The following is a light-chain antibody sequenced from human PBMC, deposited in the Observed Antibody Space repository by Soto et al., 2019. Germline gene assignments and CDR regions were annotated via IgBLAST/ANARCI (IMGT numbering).Light chain of an antibody. V-gene: IGKV3-20*01. CDR1: QSLITRY. CDR3: QQYGTSPT. CDR2: GAS. Sequence: EIVLTQSPGTLSLFPGERATLSCRASQSLITRYLAWYQQKPGQAPRPLIYGASSRATGIPDRFSGSGSGTDFTLTISRLEPEDSSVYSCQQYGTSPTFGQGTRLEIK. J-gene: IGKJ5*01.